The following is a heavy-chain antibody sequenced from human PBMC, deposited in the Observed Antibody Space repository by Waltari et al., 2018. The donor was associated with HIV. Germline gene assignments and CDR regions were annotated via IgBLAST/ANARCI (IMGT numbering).Heavy chain of an antibody. J-gene: IGHJ4*02. D-gene: IGHD3-22*01. CDR3: ARGSGYYLDFDY. V-gene: IGHV1-8*01. CDR1: GYTFNSYD. Sequence: QVQLVQSGAEVKKPGASVKVSCKASGYTFNSYDINGVRQATGQGLEWMGWMNPNSGNTGYAQKFQGRVTMTRNTSISTAYMELSSLRSEDTSVYYCARGSGYYLDFDYWGQGTLVTVSS. CDR2: MNPNSGNT.